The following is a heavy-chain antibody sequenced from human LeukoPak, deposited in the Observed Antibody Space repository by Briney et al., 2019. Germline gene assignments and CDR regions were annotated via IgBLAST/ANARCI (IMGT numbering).Heavy chain of an antibody. V-gene: IGHV3-20*04. Sequence: GGSLRLSCAASGFTFDDFGMTWVRQAQGKGVEWVSGINWNGGGTGYADSVKGRFTIYREKAKKRLYMQMNRVRDEDTAVYYCARWELSGRVMERLSWIDHWGQGALVTVSS. J-gene: IGHJ4*02. CDR2: INWNGGGT. CDR3: ARWELSGRVMERLSWIDH. CDR1: GFTFDDFG. D-gene: IGHD3-16*02.